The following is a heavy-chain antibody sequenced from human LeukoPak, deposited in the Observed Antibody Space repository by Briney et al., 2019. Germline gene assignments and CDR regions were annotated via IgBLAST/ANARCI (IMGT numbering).Heavy chain of an antibody. D-gene: IGHD3-22*01. CDR2: IYSGGST. Sequence: GGSLRLSCAASGFTFSSYWMNWVRQAPGKGLEWVSVIYSGGSTYYADSVKGRFTISRDNSKNTLYLQMNSLRAEDTAVYYCARGTHYYDSSGYYDYWGQGTLVTVSS. CDR3: ARGTHYYDSSGYYDY. J-gene: IGHJ4*02. V-gene: IGHV3-66*01. CDR1: GFTFSSYW.